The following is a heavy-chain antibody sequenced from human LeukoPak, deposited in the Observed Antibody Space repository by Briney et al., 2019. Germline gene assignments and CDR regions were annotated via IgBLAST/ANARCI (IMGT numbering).Heavy chain of an antibody. J-gene: IGHJ5*02. Sequence: PSETLSLTCAVYGGPFSGYYWSWIRQPPGKGLEWIGEINHSGSANYNPSLKSRVTISVDTSKNQFSLQLRFVTAADTAVYYCARHRTTEYNWFDPWGQGALVTVSS. CDR3: ARHRTTEYNWFDP. CDR1: GGPFSGYY. CDR2: INHSGSA. D-gene: IGHD1-1*01. V-gene: IGHV4-34*01.